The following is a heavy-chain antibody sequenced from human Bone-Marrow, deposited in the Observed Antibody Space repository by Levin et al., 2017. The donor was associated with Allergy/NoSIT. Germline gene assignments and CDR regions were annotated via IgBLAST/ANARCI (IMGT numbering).Heavy chain of an antibody. CDR3: AKDYTICGVVIIPFDY. V-gene: IGHV3-30*18. CDR1: GFTFSSYG. D-gene: IGHD3-3*01. J-gene: IGHJ4*02. Sequence: LSLTCAASGFTFSSYGMHWVRQAPGKGLEWVAVISYDGSNKYYADSVKGRFTISRDNSKNTLYLQMNSLRAEDTAVYYCAKDYTICGVVIIPFDYWGQGTLVTVSS. CDR2: ISYDGSNK.